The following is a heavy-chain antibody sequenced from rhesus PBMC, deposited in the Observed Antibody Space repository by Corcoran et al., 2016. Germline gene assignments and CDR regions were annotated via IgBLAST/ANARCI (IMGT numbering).Heavy chain of an antibody. Sequence: QVQLKESGPGLVKPSEPLSLTCPVSGDSIISGYAWSWIRQPPGKGLEWIGYIGGYYNPSLKSRVTISKDTSKNQFSLNLTSVTAADTAVYYCASGLNYGAPNFGLDSWGQGVVVTVSS. J-gene: IGHJ6*01. V-gene: IGHV4-127*01. CDR3: ASGLNYGAPNFGLDS. D-gene: IGHD1-26*01. CDR2: IGG. CDR1: GDSIISGYA.